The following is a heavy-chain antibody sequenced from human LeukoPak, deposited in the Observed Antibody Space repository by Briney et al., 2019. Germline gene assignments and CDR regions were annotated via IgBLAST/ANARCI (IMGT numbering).Heavy chain of an antibody. V-gene: IGHV3-21*01. CDR3: AREITFDY. J-gene: IGHJ4*02. CDR1: GFTFSHYN. D-gene: IGHD5-24*01. Sequence: PGGSLRLSCAASGFTFSHYNMNWVRQAPGKGLEWVSFISSSSNSIYYADSVKGRFTISRDNAKNSLYLQMNSLSAEDTAVYFCAREITFDYWGRGTLVTVSS. CDR2: ISSSSNSI.